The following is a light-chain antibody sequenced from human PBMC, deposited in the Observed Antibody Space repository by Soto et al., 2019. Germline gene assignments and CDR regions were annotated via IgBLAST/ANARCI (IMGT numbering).Light chain of an antibody. Sequence: EIVLTQSPATLSLSPGERATLSCRASQSVENYLAWFQQKRGQAPRLLIYDTSNRAAGIPDRFSGSGSGTDFTHTISSLEPEDFAVYYCHQRYIWPPLTFGGGTKVEIK. CDR3: HQRYIWPPLT. CDR1: QSVENY. V-gene: IGKV3-11*01. J-gene: IGKJ4*01. CDR2: DTS.